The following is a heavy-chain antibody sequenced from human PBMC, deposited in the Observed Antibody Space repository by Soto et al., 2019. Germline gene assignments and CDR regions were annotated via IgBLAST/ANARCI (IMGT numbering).Heavy chain of an antibody. CDR2: IYYSGST. CDR1: GGSISSSSYY. V-gene: IGHV4-39*01. CDR3: ARLQMLLLLH. D-gene: IGHD3-10*01. Sequence: PSETLSLTCTVSGGSISSSSYYWGWIRQPPGKGLERIGSIYYSGSTYYNPSLKSRVTISVDTSKNQFSLKLSSVTAADTAVYYCARLQMLLLLHWGQGTLVTVSS. J-gene: IGHJ4*02.